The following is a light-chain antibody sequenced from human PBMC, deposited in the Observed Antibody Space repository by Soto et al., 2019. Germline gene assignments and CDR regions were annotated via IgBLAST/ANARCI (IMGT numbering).Light chain of an antibody. CDR2: EVS. CDR3: SSYTSDTTVL. Sequence: QSVLTQPASVSGSPGQSITISCTGTSNDVGGYKYVSWHQQHPGKAPKLMIYEVSNRPSGVSTRFSASRSGNTASLTISGLQAEDEADYYCSSYTSDTTVLFGGGTKLTVL. CDR1: SNDVGGYKY. J-gene: IGLJ2*01. V-gene: IGLV2-14*01.